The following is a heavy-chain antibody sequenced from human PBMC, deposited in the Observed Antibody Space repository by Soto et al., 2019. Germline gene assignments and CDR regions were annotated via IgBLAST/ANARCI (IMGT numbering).Heavy chain of an antibody. CDR2: IIPIFGTA. Sequence: QVQLVQSGAEVKKPGSSVKVSCKASGGTFSSYAISWVRQAPGQGLEWMGGIIPIFGTANYAQKFQGRVKITADESTSTACMGLSSLRSEDTAVYYCARADSSRYPEYFQHWGQGTLVTVSS. CDR1: GGTFSSYA. J-gene: IGHJ1*01. CDR3: ARADSSRYPEYFQH. D-gene: IGHD3-22*01. V-gene: IGHV1-69*12.